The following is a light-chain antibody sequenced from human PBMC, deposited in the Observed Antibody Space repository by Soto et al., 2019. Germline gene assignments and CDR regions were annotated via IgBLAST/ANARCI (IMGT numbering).Light chain of an antibody. J-gene: IGKJ3*01. CDR3: QQRSNWPPFT. CDR2: DAS. CDR1: QSVSSY. V-gene: IGKV3-11*01. Sequence: EIVLTQSPATLSLSPGERATLSCRASQSVSSYLAWYQQKPGQAPRLLIYDASNRATGIPARFSGSGSGTDFTLPISSLEPEDFALYYCQQRSNWPPFTFGPGTKVDIK.